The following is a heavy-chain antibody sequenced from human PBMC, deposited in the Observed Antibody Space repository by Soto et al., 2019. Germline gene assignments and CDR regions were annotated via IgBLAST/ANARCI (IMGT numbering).Heavy chain of an antibody. CDR2: IHGGGGAT. CDR1: GFTFSAYA. D-gene: IGHD1-1*01. J-gene: IGHJ2*01. Sequence: EVQLLESGGGLVQPGGSLRLSCAASGFTFSAYAMGWVRQAPGEGLEWGSTIHGGGGATHYADSVKGRFTISRDDSKNKLYAQMNSLRAEDTAVYYCAKFEGHPLEYWYLDFWGRGTLVTVSS. V-gene: IGHV3-23*01. CDR3: AKFEGHPLEYWYLDF.